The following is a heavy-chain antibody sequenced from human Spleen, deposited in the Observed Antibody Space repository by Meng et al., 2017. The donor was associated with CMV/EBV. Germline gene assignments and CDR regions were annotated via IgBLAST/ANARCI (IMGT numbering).Heavy chain of an antibody. CDR2: ISGSGGST. CDR1: GFSFSTYS. Sequence: GESLKISCAASGFSFSTYSLNWVRQAPGKGLEWVSAISGSGGSTYYADSVKGRFTISRDNSKNTLYLQMNSLRAEDTAVYYCAKAGYCSSTSCYRGPYYYGMGVWGQGTTVTVSS. V-gene: IGHV3-23*01. D-gene: IGHD2-2*02. J-gene: IGHJ6*02. CDR3: AKAGYCSSTSCYRGPYYYGMGV.